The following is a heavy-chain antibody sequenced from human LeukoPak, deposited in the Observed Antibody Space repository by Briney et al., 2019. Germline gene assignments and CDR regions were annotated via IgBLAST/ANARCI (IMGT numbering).Heavy chain of an antibody. Sequence: GGSLRLSCAASGFTVSSNYMSWVRQAPGKGLEWVSVIYSGGSTYYADSVKGRFTISRDNSKNTLYLQMNSLRAEDTAVYYCARVVSAYYDFWSGSFFDYWGQGTLVTVSS. J-gene: IGHJ4*02. D-gene: IGHD3-3*01. CDR2: IYSGGST. V-gene: IGHV3-66*01. CDR3: ARVVSAYYDFWSGSFFDY. CDR1: GFTVSSNY.